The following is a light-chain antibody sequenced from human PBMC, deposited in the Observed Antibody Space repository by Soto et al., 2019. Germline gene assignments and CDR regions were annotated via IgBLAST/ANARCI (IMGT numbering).Light chain of an antibody. CDR1: QSVSSSF. CDR2: GAS. CDR3: QHYDSSPMT. V-gene: IGKV3-20*01. Sequence: EIVLTQSPGTLSLSPGERATLSCRASQSVSSSFLAWYQQKPGQAPRLLIYGASTRATGIPDRFSGSRSGTYFTLTISRLAPEDFAVYYCQHYDSSPMTFGQGTKVEIK. J-gene: IGKJ1*01.